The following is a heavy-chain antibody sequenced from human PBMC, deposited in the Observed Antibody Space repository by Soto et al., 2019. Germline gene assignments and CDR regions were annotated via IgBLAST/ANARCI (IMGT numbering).Heavy chain of an antibody. CDR3: ARDGDVNTGFGKDY. J-gene: IGHJ4*01. CDR1: GFTFSGYV. D-gene: IGHD3-16*01. CDR2: IWHDGGNN. Sequence: GGSLRLSCAASGFTFSGYVMHWVRQSPGKGLEWVAFIWHDGGNNFYAESVKGRFTISRDNSKNTLYLQMTSLSAEDTAMYYCARDGDVNTGFGKDYWGHGTLVTVSS. V-gene: IGHV3-33*01.